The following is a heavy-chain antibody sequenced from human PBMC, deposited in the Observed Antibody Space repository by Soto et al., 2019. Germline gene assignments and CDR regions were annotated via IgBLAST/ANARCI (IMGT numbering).Heavy chain of an antibody. CDR1: GYTFTSYY. CDR2: INPSGGST. J-gene: IGHJ6*02. D-gene: IGHD2-8*01. CDR3: ARDIMGTNYYYYGMDV. Sequence: ASVKVSCKASGYTFTSYYMHWVRQAPGQGLEWMGIINPSGGSTNYAQNFQGRVTMTRDTSTSTVYMELSSLRSEDTAVYYCARDIMGTNYYYYGMDVWGQGTTVTVSS. V-gene: IGHV1-46*01.